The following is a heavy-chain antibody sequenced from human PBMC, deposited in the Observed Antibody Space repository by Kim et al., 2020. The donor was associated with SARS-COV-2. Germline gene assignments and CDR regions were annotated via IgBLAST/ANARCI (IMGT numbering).Heavy chain of an antibody. V-gene: IGHV3-30*01. D-gene: IGHD6-6*01. CDR3: RRDIAALHDGAFDI. Sequence: ASAVKCRVTISRDNAKNTLYLQMNSLRAEDTAVYYCRRDIAALHDGAFDIWGQGTMVTVSS. J-gene: IGHJ3*02.